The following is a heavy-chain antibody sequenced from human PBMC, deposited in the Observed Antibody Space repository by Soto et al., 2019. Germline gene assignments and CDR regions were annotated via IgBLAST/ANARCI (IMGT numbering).Heavy chain of an antibody. CDR2: IYPGDSDI. J-gene: IGHJ6*02. CDR3: ARQGSSTSSPPYYYYGMDV. V-gene: IGHV5-51*01. CDR1: GYTFTNYW. D-gene: IGHD2-2*01. Sequence: EVLLVQSGAEVKKPGESLKISCTGSGYTFTNYWIGWVRQMPGKGLEWMGIIYPGDSDIRYSPSFQGQVTISADKSISTAYLPWGSLKASDTAKYYCARQGSSTSSPPYYYYGMDVWGQGTTVTVSS.